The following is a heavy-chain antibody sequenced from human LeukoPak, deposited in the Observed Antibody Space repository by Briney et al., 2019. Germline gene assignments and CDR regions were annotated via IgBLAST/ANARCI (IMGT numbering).Heavy chain of an antibody. CDR3: ARGGSGVLGDY. D-gene: IGHD2-8*02. Sequence: ASVKVSCKASGYTFTSYAMHWVRQAPRQRLEWMGWINAGNGNTKYSQKFQGRVTITRDTSASTAYMELSSLRSEGTAVYYCARGGSGVLGDYWGQGTLVTVSS. CDR2: INAGNGNT. CDR1: GYTFTSYA. J-gene: IGHJ4*02. V-gene: IGHV1-3*01.